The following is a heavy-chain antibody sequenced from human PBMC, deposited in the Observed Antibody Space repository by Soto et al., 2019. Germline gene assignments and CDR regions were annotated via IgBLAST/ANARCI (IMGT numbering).Heavy chain of an antibody. V-gene: IGHV3-49*03. Sequence: GGSVRLSCTASGFAFGDDAVNWFRQAPGKGLEWVGFIRSRAYGGTTEYAASVKGRFTISRDDSKSIASLQMNSLKTEDTAVYYCTRAVLSKPRKIFGVVPLTAIFDSWGQGTLVTVSS. CDR2: IRSRAYGGTT. J-gene: IGHJ4*02. CDR3: TRAVLSKPRKIFGVVPLTAIFDS. D-gene: IGHD3-3*01. CDR1: GFAFGDDA.